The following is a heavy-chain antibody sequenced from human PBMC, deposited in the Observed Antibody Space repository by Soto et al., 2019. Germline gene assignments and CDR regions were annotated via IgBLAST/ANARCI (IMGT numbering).Heavy chain of an antibody. Sequence: PXETLSLTCAVSGVSISSYYWSWIRQPPGKGLEWIGYIYYSGSTNYNPSLKSRVTISVDTSKNQFSLKLSSVTAADTAVYYCARAVIAAAAAGTQKWFDPWGQGTLVTVSS. CDR3: ARAVIAAAAAGTQKWFDP. J-gene: IGHJ5*02. CDR2: IYYSGST. CDR1: GVSISSYY. D-gene: IGHD6-13*01. V-gene: IGHV4-59*01.